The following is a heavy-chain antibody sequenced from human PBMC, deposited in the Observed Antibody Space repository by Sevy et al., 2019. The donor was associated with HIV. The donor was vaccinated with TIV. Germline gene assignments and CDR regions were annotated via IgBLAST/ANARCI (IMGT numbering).Heavy chain of an antibody. J-gene: IGHJ2*01. CDR1: GGSISSSSYY. CDR2: LYSTGAT. D-gene: IGHD6-19*01. V-gene: IGHV4-39*01. Sequence: SETLSLTCTISGGSISSSSYYWGWIRQPPGKGLEWMGSLYSTGATSYNPSLESRVTGSADTSRNRFYLKLDSVSAADTAVYYCATPLPSGWYEGTGGYFDLWGRGTLVTVSS. CDR3: ATPLPSGWYEGTGGYFDL.